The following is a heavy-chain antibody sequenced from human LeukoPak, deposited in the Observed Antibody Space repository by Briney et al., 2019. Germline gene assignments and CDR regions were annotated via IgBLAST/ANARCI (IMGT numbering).Heavy chain of an antibody. Sequence: SETLSLTCAVSGGSTSSGGYSWSWIRQPPGKGLEWIGYIFHSGSTYYNPSLKSRVTISVDRSKNQFSLKLSSVTAADTAVYYCAGTYYYGSGVDYWGQGTLVTVSS. CDR3: AGTYYYGSGVDY. CDR1: GGSTSSGGYS. J-gene: IGHJ4*02. D-gene: IGHD3-10*01. CDR2: IFHSGST. V-gene: IGHV4-30-2*01.